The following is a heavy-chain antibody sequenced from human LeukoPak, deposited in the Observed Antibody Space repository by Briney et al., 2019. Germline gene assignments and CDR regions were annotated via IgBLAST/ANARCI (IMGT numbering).Heavy chain of an antibody. CDR1: GYTFTSYG. Sequence: ASVKVSCKASGYTFTSYGISWVRQAPGQGLEWMGWISAYNGNTNYAQKLQGRVTMTTDTSTSTAYMELRSLRSDDTAVYYCARDSDGSGSYYSRGWFLSFDYWGQGTLVTVSS. J-gene: IGHJ4*02. D-gene: IGHD3-10*01. CDR3: ARDSDGSGSYYSRGWFLSFDY. V-gene: IGHV1-18*01. CDR2: ISAYNGNT.